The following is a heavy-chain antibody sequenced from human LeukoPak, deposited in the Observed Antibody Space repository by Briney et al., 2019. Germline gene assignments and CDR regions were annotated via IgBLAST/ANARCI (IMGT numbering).Heavy chain of an antibody. CDR2: IYSGGST. CDR1: GFTFRTCG. J-gene: IGHJ4*02. Sequence: AGGSLRLSCETSGFTFRTCGVHWVRQAPGKGLEWVSVIYSGGSTYYADSVKGRFTISRDNSKNTLYLEMNSLRAEDTAVYYCARDLLSSGEWGQGTLVTVSS. D-gene: IGHD3-16*01. CDR3: ARDLLSSGE. V-gene: IGHV3-53*01.